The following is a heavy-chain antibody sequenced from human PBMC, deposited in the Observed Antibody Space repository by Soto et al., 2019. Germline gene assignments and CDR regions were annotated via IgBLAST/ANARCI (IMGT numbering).Heavy chain of an antibody. V-gene: IGHV1-18*04. Sequence: ASVKVSCKASGYTFTSYCISWVREAPGQGLEWMGWISAYNGNTNYAQKLQGRVTMTTDTSTSTAYMELRSLRSDDTAVYYCARDPFYVWGSYRQQGAFDIWGQGTMVTVSS. CDR3: ARDPFYVWGSYRQQGAFDI. J-gene: IGHJ3*02. CDR1: GYTFTSYC. CDR2: ISAYNGNT. D-gene: IGHD3-16*02.